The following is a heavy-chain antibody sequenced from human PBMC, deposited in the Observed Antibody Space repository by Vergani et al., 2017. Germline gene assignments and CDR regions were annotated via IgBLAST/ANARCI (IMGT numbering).Heavy chain of an antibody. Sequence: EVQLLESGGGLVQPGGSLRLSCAASGFTFSSYAMSWVRQAPGKGLEWVSAISGSGGSTYYADSVKGRFTISRDNSKNTLYLQMNSLRAEDTAVYYCARRKESYSSSWDPKYWFDPWGQGTLVTVSS. J-gene: IGHJ5*02. CDR1: GFTFSSYA. V-gene: IGHV3-23*01. CDR3: ARRKESYSSSWDPKYWFDP. D-gene: IGHD6-13*01. CDR2: ISGSGGST.